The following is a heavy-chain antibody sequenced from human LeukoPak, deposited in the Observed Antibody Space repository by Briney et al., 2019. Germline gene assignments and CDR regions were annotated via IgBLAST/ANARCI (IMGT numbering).Heavy chain of an antibody. CDR3: AKWSVVVAATLDY. D-gene: IGHD2-15*01. CDR2: ISAYNGNT. V-gene: IGHV1-18*01. Sequence: ASVKVSCKASGGTFSSYAISWVRQAPGQGLEWMGWISAYNGNTNYAQKLQGRVTMTTDTSTSTAYMELRSLRSDDTAVYYCAKWSVVVAATLDYWGQGTLVTVSS. CDR1: GGTFSSYA. J-gene: IGHJ4*02.